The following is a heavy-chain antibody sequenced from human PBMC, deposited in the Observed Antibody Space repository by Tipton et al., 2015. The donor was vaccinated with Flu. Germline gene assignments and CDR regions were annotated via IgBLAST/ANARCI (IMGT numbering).Heavy chain of an antibody. CDR3: ARQPSYETLGLFLPGWFDP. Sequence: TLSLTCTVSGDSISSGTYYWSWIRQPAGKGLEWIGRVYTSGSTNYNPSLRSRVTISVDTSKNQFPLKLSSVTAADTAVYYCARQPSYETLGLFLPGWFDPWGQGTLVTVSS. V-gene: IGHV4-61*02. CDR2: VYTSGST. J-gene: IGHJ5*02. CDR1: GDSISSGTYY. D-gene: IGHD3-9*01.